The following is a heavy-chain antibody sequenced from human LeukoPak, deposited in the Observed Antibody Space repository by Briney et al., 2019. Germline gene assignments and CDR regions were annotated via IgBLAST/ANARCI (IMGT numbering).Heavy chain of an antibody. D-gene: IGHD2-2*01. CDR2: IKSKTDGGTT. CDR3: TTDVSEYCSSASCYRVY. Sequence: GGSLRLSCAASGFTFSNAWMSWVRQAPGKGLEWVGRIKSKTDGGTTDYAAPVKGRFTISRDDSKNTLYLQMNSLKTEDTAVYYCTTDVSEYCSSASCYRVYWGQGTLVTVSS. CDR1: GFTFSNAW. V-gene: IGHV3-15*01. J-gene: IGHJ4*02.